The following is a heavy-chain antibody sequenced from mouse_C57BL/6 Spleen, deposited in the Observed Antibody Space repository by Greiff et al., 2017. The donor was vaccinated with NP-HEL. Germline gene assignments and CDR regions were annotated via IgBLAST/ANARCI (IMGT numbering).Heavy chain of an antibody. V-gene: IGHV1-54*01. CDR2: INPGSGGT. J-gene: IGHJ2*01. CDR1: GYAFTNYL. Sequence: QVHVKQSGAELVRPGTSVKVSCKASGYAFTNYLIEWVKQRPGQGLEWIGVINPGSGGTNYNEKFKGKATLTADKSSSTAYMQLSSLTSEDSAVYVCALSTVVALDYWGQGTTLTVST. CDR3: ALSTVVALDY. D-gene: IGHD1-1*01.